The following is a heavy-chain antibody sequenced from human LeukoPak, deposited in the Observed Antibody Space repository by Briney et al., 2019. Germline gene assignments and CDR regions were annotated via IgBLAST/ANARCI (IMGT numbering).Heavy chain of an antibody. J-gene: IGHJ1*01. CDR1: GYSVSHNNVP. V-gene: IGHV6-1*01. CDR3: ARWAHGSVLLQN. CDR2: ASYKSEWSF. Sequence: SQTLSLTCAFSGYSVSHNNVPWNWVRQSPSRGLEWLGTASYKSEWSFNYAVSVKSRITINADNSKNQFYLRLNCVTPEDTAVYYCARWAHGSVLLQNWGQGTLVTVSS. D-gene: IGHD6-19*01.